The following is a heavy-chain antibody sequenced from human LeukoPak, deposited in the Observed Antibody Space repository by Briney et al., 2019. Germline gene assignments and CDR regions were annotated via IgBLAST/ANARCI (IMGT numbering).Heavy chain of an antibody. V-gene: IGHV5-51*01. Sequence: GESLKISCKGSGYSFTSYWIGWVRQMPWKGPEWMGIVYPGDSDTRYSPSFQGQVTISADKSISTAYLQWSSLKASDTAIYYCARCSTAWPLDYWGQGTLVTVSS. J-gene: IGHJ4*02. CDR1: GYSFTSYW. CDR3: ARCSTAWPLDY. CDR2: VYPGDSDT. D-gene: IGHD2-8*02.